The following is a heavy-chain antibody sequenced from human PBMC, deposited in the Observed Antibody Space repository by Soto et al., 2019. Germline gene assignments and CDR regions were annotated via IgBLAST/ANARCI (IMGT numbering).Heavy chain of an antibody. Sequence: GGSLRLSCAASGFTFSSYSMNWVRQAPGKGLEWVSYISSSSSTIYYADSVKGRFTISRDNAKNSLYLQMNSLRAEDTAVYYCARDADFWSGYYYYFDYWGQGTLVTVSS. CDR3: ARDADFWSGYYYYFDY. V-gene: IGHV3-48*04. CDR2: ISSSSSTI. D-gene: IGHD3-3*01. J-gene: IGHJ4*02. CDR1: GFTFSSYS.